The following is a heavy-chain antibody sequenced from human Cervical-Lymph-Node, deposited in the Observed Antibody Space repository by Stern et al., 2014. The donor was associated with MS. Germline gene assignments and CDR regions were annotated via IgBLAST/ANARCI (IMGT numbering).Heavy chain of an antibody. D-gene: IGHD3-22*01. CDR2: IFHNGNT. Sequence: MQLVEYGPGLVKPSQTLSLTCTVSGASISSGIFYWGWVRQHPGKGLEWIAYIFHNGNTYYNPSLKSRVNMAVDTSKNQFSLRLSSVTAADTAVYYCARVRTDSSGFHSDYWGQGTLVTVSS. V-gene: IGHV4-31*03. CDR3: ARVRTDSSGFHSDY. CDR1: GASISSGIFY. J-gene: IGHJ4*02.